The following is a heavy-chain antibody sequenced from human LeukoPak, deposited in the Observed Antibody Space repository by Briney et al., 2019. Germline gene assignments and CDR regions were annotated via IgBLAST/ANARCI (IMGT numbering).Heavy chain of an antibody. CDR2: ISGTGVQT. V-gene: IGHV3-23*01. CDR3: AKDTGNGDYARAFEI. D-gene: IGHD4-17*01. CDR1: GFTFSSYD. Sequence: GGSLRLSCAASGFTFSSYDMTWVRQAPGKGLEWVSTISGTGVQTHYADSVEGRFIVSRDNSRSTVFLLVNSLRGEDTVVYFCAKDTGNGDYARAFEIWGQGTMVTVSS. J-gene: IGHJ3*02.